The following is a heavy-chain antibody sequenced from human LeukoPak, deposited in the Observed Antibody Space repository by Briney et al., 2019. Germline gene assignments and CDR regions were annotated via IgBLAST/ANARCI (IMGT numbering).Heavy chain of an antibody. V-gene: IGHV1-18*01. D-gene: IGHD3-16*01. CDR3: ARDTKRSRARWENLGIDP. CDR2: IITYNGNT. CDR1: GYTFTTYG. Sequence: GASVKVSCKASGYTFTTYGISWVRQAPGQGLEWMGYIITYNGNTNYAQKLQGRVTMTTDTSTSTAYMELGSLRSDDTAVYYCARDTKRSRARWENLGIDPWGQGTLVTVSS. J-gene: IGHJ5*02.